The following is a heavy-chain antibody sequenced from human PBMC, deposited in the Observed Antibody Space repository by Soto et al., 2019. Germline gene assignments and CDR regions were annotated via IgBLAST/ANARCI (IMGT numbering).Heavy chain of an antibody. J-gene: IGHJ4*02. CDR1: GFTFSSYG. CDR3: ANPYGDSYFDY. D-gene: IGHD4-17*01. Sequence: PGGSLRLSCAASGFTFSSYGMHWVRQAPGKGLEWVAVISYDGSNKYYADSVKGRFTISRDNSKNTLYLQMNSLRAEDTAVYYCANPYGDSYFDYWGQGPLVTVSS. V-gene: IGHV3-30*18. CDR2: ISYDGSNK.